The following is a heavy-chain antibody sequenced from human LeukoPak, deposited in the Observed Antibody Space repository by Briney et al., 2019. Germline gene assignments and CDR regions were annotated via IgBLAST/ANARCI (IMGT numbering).Heavy chain of an antibody. CDR2: INHSGST. Sequence: ASETLSLTCAVYGGSFSGYYWSWIRQPPGKGLEWIGEINHSGSTNYNPSLKSRVTISVDTSKNQFSLKLSSVTAADTAVYYCARYYDYVWGTQAEGAFDIWGQGTMVTVSS. D-gene: IGHD3-16*01. V-gene: IGHV4-34*01. J-gene: IGHJ3*02. CDR1: GGSFSGYY. CDR3: ARYYDYVWGTQAEGAFDI.